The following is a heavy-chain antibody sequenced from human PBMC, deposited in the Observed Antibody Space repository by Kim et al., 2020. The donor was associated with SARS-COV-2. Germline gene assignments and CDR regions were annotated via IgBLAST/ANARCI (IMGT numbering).Heavy chain of an antibody. CDR1: GGSISSYY. CDR3: ARDDLNYYGSGSYYYYYYYGMDV. V-gene: IGHV4-59*01. D-gene: IGHD3-10*01. Sequence: SETLSLTCTVSGGSISSYYWSWIRQPPGKGLEWIGYIYYSGSTNYNPSLKSRVTISVDTSKNQFSLKLSSVTAADTAVYYCARDDLNYYGSGSYYYYYYYGMDVWGQGTTVTVSS. J-gene: IGHJ6*02. CDR2: IYYSGST.